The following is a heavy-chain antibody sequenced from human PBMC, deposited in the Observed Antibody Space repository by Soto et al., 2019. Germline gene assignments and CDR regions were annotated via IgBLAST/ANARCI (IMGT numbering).Heavy chain of an antibody. CDR1: GLIFSSYW. J-gene: IGHJ4*02. CDR2: INTDGSST. D-gene: IGHD6-19*01. Sequence: GGSLRLSCAASGLIFSSYWMHWVRQAPGKGLVWVSRINTDGSSTSYADSVKGRFTISRDNAKNTLYLQMNSLRAEDTAVYYCATEGLAVDGFDYWGQGILVTVSS. V-gene: IGHV3-74*01. CDR3: ATEGLAVDGFDY.